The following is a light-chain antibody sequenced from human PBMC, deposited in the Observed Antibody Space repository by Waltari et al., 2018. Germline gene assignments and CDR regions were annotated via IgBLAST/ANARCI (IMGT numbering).Light chain of an antibody. CDR1: RDISNN. Sequence: DIQMTQSPSSLSASVGDRVTITCQASRDISNNLNWYQQKPGRAHKLLIYDAAKLETGVPSRFSGSGSGTHFTFTISNLQPEDIATYYCQRHDNLSYTFGQGTKLVIK. J-gene: IGKJ2*01. CDR3: QRHDNLSYT. CDR2: DAA. V-gene: IGKV1-33*01.